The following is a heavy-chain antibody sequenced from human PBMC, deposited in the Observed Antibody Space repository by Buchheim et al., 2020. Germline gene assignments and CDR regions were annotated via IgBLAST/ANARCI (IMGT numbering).Heavy chain of an antibody. CDR2: PYHSWSP. CDR1: GDPITSGPYS. D-gene: IGHD3-16*01. V-gene: IGHV4-30-2*01. J-gene: IGHJ4*02. Sequence: QLQLQESDSGLVKPSQTLSLTCAVSGDPITSGPYSLSWVRQRPGTGLEWIGYPYHSWSPNYNPSLKSRVIISVHKSKNQFSLNLRSMTAADTAVYYCARGYRFAYYFDYWGQGTL. CDR3: ARGYRFAYYFDY.